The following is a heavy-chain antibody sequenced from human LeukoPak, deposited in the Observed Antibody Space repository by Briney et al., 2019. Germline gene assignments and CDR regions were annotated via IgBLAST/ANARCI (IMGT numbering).Heavy chain of an antibody. J-gene: IGHJ4*02. V-gene: IGHV4-4*07. CDR2: IYTSGST. CDR3: ARDIAVAARRYYFDY. CDR1: GGSLSSYY. Sequence: SETLSLTCTVSGGSLSSYYWSWIRQPARKGLEWIGRIYTSGSTNYNPSLKSRVTMSVDTSKNQFSLKLSSVTAADTAVYYCARDIAVAARRYYFDYWGQGTLVTVSS. D-gene: IGHD6-19*01.